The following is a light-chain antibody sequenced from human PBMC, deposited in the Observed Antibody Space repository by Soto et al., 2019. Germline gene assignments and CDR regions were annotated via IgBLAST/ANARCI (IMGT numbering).Light chain of an antibody. J-gene: IGKJ3*01. CDR3: QYYHSYPFT. CDR1: RSIGDW. V-gene: IGKV1-5*01. CDR2: DAA. Sequence: DIQMTQSPSTLSASVGDRVTITCRASRSIGDWLAWYQHRPGKAPKLLIYDAASLKSGVPSRFRGSGSGTEYTLTISSLQPEDFATYYCQYYHSYPFTFGPGTKVVFK.